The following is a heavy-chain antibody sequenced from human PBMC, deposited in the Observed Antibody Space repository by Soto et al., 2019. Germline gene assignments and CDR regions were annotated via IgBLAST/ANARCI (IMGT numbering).Heavy chain of an antibody. Sequence: PGGSLRLSCAASGFTFSSYGMHWVRQAPGKGLEWVAVINSDGSSTSYADSVKGRFTISRDNAKNTLYLQMNSLRAEDTAVYYCARVPVVVYCSGGSCYIDYWGQGTLVTVSS. D-gene: IGHD2-15*01. CDR3: ARVPVVVYCSGGSCYIDY. CDR1: GFTFSSYG. J-gene: IGHJ4*02. CDR2: INSDGSST. V-gene: IGHV3-74*01.